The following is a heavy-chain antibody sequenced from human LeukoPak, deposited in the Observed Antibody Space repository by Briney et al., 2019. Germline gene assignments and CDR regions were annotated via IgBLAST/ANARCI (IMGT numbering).Heavy chain of an antibody. CDR2: ISGSGSTI. V-gene: IGHV3-48*03. CDR1: GFTFSIYE. J-gene: IGHJ5*02. Sequence: GGSLRLSCAASGFTFSIYEMNWVRQAPGKGLEWGSFISGSGSTIHFADSVKGRFTISRDNAKNSLYLQMNSLRGEDTAVYYCARGRWFDPWGQGTLVTVSS. CDR3: ARGRWFDP.